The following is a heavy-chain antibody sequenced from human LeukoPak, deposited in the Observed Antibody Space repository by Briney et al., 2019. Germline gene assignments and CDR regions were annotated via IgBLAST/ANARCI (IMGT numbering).Heavy chain of an antibody. CDR2: IYYSGST. CDR3: ARDRRDRFLSHY. V-gene: IGHV4-39*07. D-gene: IGHD2/OR15-2a*01. CDR1: GGSISSSSYY. J-gene: IGHJ4*02. Sequence: SETLSLTCTVSGGSISSSSYYWGWIRQPPGKGLEWIGSIYYSGSTYYNPSLKSRVTISVDTSKNQFSLKLSSVTAADTAVYYCARDRRDRFLSHYWGQGTLVTVSS.